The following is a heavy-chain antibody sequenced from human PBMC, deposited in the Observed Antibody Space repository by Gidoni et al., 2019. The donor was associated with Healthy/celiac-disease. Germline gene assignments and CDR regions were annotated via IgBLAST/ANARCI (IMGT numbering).Heavy chain of an antibody. D-gene: IGHD3-10*01. CDR3: ARGGLLWFGESGRERIDAFDI. V-gene: IGHV1-46*01. CDR2: INPSGGST. J-gene: IGHJ3*02. CDR1: GYTFTSSY. Sequence: QVQLVQSGAEVKKPGASVKVSCKASGYTFTSSYMHWVRQAPGQGLEWMGIINPSGGSTSYAQKFQGRVTMTRDTSTSTVDMELSSLRSEDTAVDYCARGGLLWFGESGRERIDAFDIWGQGTMVTVSS.